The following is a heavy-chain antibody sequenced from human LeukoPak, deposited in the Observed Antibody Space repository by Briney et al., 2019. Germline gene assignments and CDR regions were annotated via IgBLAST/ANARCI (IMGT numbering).Heavy chain of an antibody. D-gene: IGHD5-18*01. CDR1: GVTLSSYE. J-gene: IGHJ4*02. CDR2: ISSSGSTI. Sequence: GASLRLSCAASGVTLSSYEMNWVRQAPGKGLEWVSYISSSGSTIYYADSVKSRFTIPRDTAKNSLYLQMNKLRAEDTAVYYCARDPGVDTAMVFDYWGQGTLVTVSS. CDR3: ARDPGVDTAMVFDY. V-gene: IGHV3-48*03.